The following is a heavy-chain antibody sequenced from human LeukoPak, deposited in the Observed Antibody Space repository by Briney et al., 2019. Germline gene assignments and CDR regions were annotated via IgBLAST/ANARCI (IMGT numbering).Heavy chain of an antibody. Sequence: PSETLSLTCAVYGGSFSGYYWSWIRQPPRKGLEWIGEINHSGSTNYNPSLKSRVTISVDTSKNQFSLKLSSVTAADTAVYYCARGDDAFDIWGQGTMVTVSS. J-gene: IGHJ3*02. CDR1: GGSFSGYY. CDR2: INHSGST. CDR3: ARGDDAFDI. V-gene: IGHV4-34*01.